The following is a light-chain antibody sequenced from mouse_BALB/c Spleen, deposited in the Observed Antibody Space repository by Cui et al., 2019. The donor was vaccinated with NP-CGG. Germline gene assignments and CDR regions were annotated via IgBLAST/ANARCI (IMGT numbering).Light chain of an antibody. CDR3: ALWYSNHWV. Sequence: QAVVTQECALTTSPCETVTLTCRSSTGAVTTSNYANWVQEKPDHLFTGLIGGTNNRAPGVPARFSGSLIGDKAALTITGAQTEDEAIYFCALWYSNHWVFGGGTKLTVL. CDR2: GTN. CDR1: TGAVTTSNY. V-gene: IGLV1*01. J-gene: IGLJ1*01.